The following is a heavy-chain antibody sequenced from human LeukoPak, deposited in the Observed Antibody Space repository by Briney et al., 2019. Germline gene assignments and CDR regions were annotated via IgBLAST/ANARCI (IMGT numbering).Heavy chain of an antibody. CDR3: ARVGFCTKGVCYGFDY. V-gene: IGHV1-2*02. CDR1: GYTFTVNY. Sequence: ASVKVSCKPSGYTFTVNYIHWVRQAPGQGPERMGWINPNSGGTNYAQKFQGRVTMTRDTSISTAYMELSRLTSDDTAVYYCARVGFCTKGVCYGFDYWGQGTLVTVSS. J-gene: IGHJ4*02. D-gene: IGHD2-8*01. CDR2: INPNSGGT.